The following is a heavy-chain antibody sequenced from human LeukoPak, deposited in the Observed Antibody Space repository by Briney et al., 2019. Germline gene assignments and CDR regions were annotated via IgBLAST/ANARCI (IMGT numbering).Heavy chain of an antibody. CDR3: ARGQWLALKYFDY. J-gene: IGHJ4*02. V-gene: IGHV4-34*01. D-gene: IGHD6-19*01. CDR1: GGSFSGYY. Sequence: HSETLSLTCAVYGGSFSGYYWSWIRQPPGKGLEWIGEINHSGSTNYNPSLRSRVTISVDTSKNQFSLKLSSVTAADTAVYYCARGQWLALKYFDYWGQGTLVTVSS. CDR2: INHSGST.